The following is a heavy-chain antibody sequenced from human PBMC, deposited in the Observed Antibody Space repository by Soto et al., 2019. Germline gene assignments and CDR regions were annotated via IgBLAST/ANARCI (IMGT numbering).Heavy chain of an antibody. J-gene: IGHJ4*02. V-gene: IGHV3-30*18. CDR3: AKAPSRITMIVVVTLPDY. Sequence: QVQLVESGGGVVQPGRSLRLSCAASGFTFSSYGMHWVRQAPGKGLEWVAVISYDGSNKYYADSVKGRFTISRDNSXXTXXLQMNSLRAEDTAVYYCAKAPSRITMIVVVTLPDYWGQGTLVTVSS. CDR2: ISYDGSNK. D-gene: IGHD3-22*01. CDR1: GFTFSSYG.